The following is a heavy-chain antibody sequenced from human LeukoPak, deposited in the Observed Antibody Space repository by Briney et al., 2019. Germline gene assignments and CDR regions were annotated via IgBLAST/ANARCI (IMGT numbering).Heavy chain of an antibody. V-gene: IGHV1-18*01. J-gene: IGHJ3*02. CDR3: ARDRLYDFWSGYLHSDAFDI. Sequence: GASVKVSCKASGYTFTTYGISWVRQAPGQGLEWMGWVSAYNGNTNYAQKLQGRVTMTTDTSTSTAYMELRSLRSDDTAVYYCARDRLYDFWSGYLHSDAFDIWGQGTMVTVSS. CDR1: GYTFTTYG. D-gene: IGHD3-3*01. CDR2: VSAYNGNT.